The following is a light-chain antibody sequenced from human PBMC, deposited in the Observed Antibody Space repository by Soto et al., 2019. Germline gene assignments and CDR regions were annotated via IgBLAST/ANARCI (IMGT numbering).Light chain of an antibody. CDR2: AAN. V-gene: IGKV1-39*01. J-gene: IGKJ3*01. Sequence: DIQMTQSPSSLSASVGDRVTITCRASQSIGSYLNWFQQKPGKAPKLLIYAANSLQSGVPSRFSGSGSGTDYTLTISSLQPHDFATYYCQESYSVPFFSFGPGTKVNIK. CDR3: QESYSVPFFS. CDR1: QSIGSY.